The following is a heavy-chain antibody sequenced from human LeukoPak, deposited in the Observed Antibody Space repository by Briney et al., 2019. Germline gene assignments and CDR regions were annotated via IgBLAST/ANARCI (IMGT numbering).Heavy chain of an antibody. CDR2: IYYGET. Sequence: PSETLSLTCTVSGGSINSGTYHWGWIRLPPGKGLEFIATIYYGETSHNPSLTNRVAISVDTSKNQFSLKVESMTAADTAVYYCATSPGSGYFDYWGQGTLVTVSS. D-gene: IGHD6-19*01. V-gene: IGHV4-39*01. CDR1: GGSINSGTYH. J-gene: IGHJ4*02. CDR3: ATSPGSGYFDY.